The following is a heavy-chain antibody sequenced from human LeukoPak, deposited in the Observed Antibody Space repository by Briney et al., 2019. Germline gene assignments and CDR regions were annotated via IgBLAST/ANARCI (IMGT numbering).Heavy chain of an antibody. Sequence: SETLSLTCTVSGGSISSYYWSWIRQPPGKGLEWIGYIYYSGSTNYNPSLKSRVTISVDTSKNQFSLKLSSVTAADTAVYYCARDDSSGYSDAFDIWGQGTMVTVSS. J-gene: IGHJ3*02. CDR3: ARDDSSGYSDAFDI. V-gene: IGHV4-59*01. CDR2: IYYSGST. CDR1: GGSISSYY. D-gene: IGHD3-22*01.